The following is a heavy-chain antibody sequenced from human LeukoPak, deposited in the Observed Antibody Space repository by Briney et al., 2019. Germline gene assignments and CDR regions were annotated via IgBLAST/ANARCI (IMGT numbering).Heavy chain of an antibody. J-gene: IGHJ4*02. CDR2: ISGYNGKT. V-gene: IGHV1-18*03. D-gene: IGHD4-11*01. CDR1: GYPFTSFG. Sequence: ASVRVSCKASGYPFTSFGISWVRQAPGQGLEWMGWISGYNGKTKYADNLQGGVTMTTDTSTSTAYMELGSLRSDDMAAYYCARDRVYDYSNPRGFDYWGQGTLVTVSS. CDR3: ARDRVYDYSNPRGFDY.